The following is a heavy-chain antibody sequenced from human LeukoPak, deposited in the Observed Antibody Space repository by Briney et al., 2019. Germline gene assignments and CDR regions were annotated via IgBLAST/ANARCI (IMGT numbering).Heavy chain of an antibody. V-gene: IGHV3-15*07. J-gene: IGHJ5*02. CDR1: DFSLTNAW. D-gene: IGHD3-16*01. CDR3: SAGHYGNL. Sequence: GGSLRLSCAASDFSLTNAWMKWVRQAPGKGLEWVGRIQSKDAGGATEYAAPVKGRFTISRDESQNMLFLQMDNLNTEDTAVYYCSAGHYGNLWGQGTLVTVSS. CDR2: IQSKDAGGAT.